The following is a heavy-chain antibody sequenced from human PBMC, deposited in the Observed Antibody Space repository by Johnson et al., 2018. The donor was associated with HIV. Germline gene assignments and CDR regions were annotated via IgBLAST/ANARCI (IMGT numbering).Heavy chain of an antibody. CDR1: GFTFRSYA. J-gene: IGHJ3*02. V-gene: IGHV3-30*04. CDR3: AIGAIKYSSSWLGAFDI. Sequence: QMLLVESGGGVVQPGRSLRLSCAASGFTFRSYAMHWVRQATGKGLEWVAVISYDGKSTYYADSVKGRFTISRDNSKNTLYLQMNSLRAEDTALYYCAIGAIKYSSSWLGAFDIWGQGTMVTVSS. D-gene: IGHD6-6*01. CDR2: ISYDGKST.